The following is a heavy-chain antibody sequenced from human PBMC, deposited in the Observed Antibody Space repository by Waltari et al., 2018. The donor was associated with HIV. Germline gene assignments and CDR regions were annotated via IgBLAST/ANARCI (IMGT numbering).Heavy chain of an antibody. CDR1: GYTFTSDD. CDR3: ARGGHIVVVTATWGSWFDP. Sequence: QVQLVQSGAEVKKPGASVKVSCKASGYTFTSDDMHWVRQAPGQGHEWMGIINPSGGSTSYAQKFQGRVTMTRDTSTSTVYMELSSLRSEDTAVYYCARGGHIVVVTATWGSWFDPWGQGTLVTVSS. J-gene: IGHJ5*02. CDR2: INPSGGST. V-gene: IGHV1-46*03. D-gene: IGHD2-21*02.